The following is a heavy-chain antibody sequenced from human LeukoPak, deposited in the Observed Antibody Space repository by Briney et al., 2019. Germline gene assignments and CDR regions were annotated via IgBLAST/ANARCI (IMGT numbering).Heavy chain of an antibody. Sequence: GGSLRLSCAASGFTFDSYRMHWVRQAPGKGLVWVSGINSDGKATSYADSVKGRFTISRDNAKNTLFLQMNSLRVEDTAVYYCAKEQYSGSPPVDYWGQGTLVTVSS. V-gene: IGHV3-74*01. CDR3: AKEQYSGSPPVDY. D-gene: IGHD1-26*01. CDR2: INSDGKAT. J-gene: IGHJ4*02. CDR1: GFTFDSYR.